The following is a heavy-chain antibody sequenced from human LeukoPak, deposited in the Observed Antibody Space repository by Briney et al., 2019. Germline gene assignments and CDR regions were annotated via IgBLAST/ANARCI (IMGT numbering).Heavy chain of an antibody. J-gene: IGHJ5*02. CDR1: GYTLTELS. CDR3: ATNRRDRPAAMGQWFDP. Sequence: ASVKVSCKVSGYTLTELSMHWVRQAPGKGLGRMGGFDTEDDEAIYAQKFQGRITMTEDTSTLTTYMERSSLRSEDTAVNYCATNRRDRPAAMGQWFDPWGQGTLVTVSS. D-gene: IGHD2-2*01. V-gene: IGHV1-24*01. CDR2: FDTEDDEA.